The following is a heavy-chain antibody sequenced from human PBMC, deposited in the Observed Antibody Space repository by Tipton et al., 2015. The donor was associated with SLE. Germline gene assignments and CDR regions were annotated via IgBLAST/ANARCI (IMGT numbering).Heavy chain of an antibody. V-gene: IGHV4-59*11. Sequence: PGLVKPSETLSLTCIVSGGSLSSHSWGWIRQPPGKGLEWIGYIFFSGSTQYNPALESRVTMSVDTSKNQFSLKLSSVTAADTAIYYRARDQSSDSSGYFYGNDSFDIWGQGTMVTVSS. J-gene: IGHJ3*02. CDR2: IFFSGST. CDR1: GGSLSSHS. D-gene: IGHD3-22*01. CDR3: ARDQSSDSSGYFYGNDSFDI.